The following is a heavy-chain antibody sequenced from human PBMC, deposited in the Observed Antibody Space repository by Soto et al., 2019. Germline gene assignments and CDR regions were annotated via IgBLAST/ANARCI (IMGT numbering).Heavy chain of an antibody. CDR2: TYYRSKWYN. CDR1: GDSGSSSSAA. CDR3: ARESSTCFDP. V-gene: IGHV6-1*01. D-gene: IGHD6-19*01. Sequence: SQTLSLTCVISGDSGSSSSAAWNWIRQSPSRGLEWLGRTYYRSKWYNDYAVSVKSRITVNPDTSRNQFSLQLTSVIPEDTAVYFCARESSTCFDPWGQGTLVTVSS. J-gene: IGHJ5*01.